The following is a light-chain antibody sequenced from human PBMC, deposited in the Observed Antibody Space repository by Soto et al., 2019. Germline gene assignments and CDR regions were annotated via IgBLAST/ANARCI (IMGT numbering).Light chain of an antibody. CDR1: SSDVGGYNY. Sequence: QSALTQPPSASGSPGQSVTISCIGTSSDVGGYNYVSWYQQHPGKAPKLMIYEVSRRPSGVPDRFSGSKSGNTASLTVSGLQAEYEADYYCSSYAGSNNYVFGTGTKLTFL. V-gene: IGLV2-8*01. CDR3: SSYAGSNNYV. J-gene: IGLJ1*01. CDR2: EVS.